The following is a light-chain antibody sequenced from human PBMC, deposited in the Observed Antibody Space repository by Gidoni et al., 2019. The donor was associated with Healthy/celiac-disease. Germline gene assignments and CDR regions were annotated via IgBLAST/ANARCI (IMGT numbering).Light chain of an antibody. Sequence: DIVMTQSPDSLAVSLGERATINCKSSQSVLYSSNNKNYLAWYQQKPGQPPKLLIYWASTRESGVPDRFSGSGSGTDFTLIISSLQAEDVAVYYCQQYYSTPWTFGQGTKVEIK. J-gene: IGKJ1*01. CDR2: WAS. CDR3: QQYYSTPWT. V-gene: IGKV4-1*01. CDR1: QSVLYSSNNKNY.